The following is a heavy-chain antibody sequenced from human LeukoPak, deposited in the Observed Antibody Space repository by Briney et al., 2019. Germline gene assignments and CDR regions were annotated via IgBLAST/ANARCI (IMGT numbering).Heavy chain of an antibody. CDR1: GYTFTSYY. D-gene: IGHD4-17*01. J-gene: IGHJ4*02. Sequence: ASVKVSCKASGYTFTSYYMHWVRQAPGQGLEWMGIINPSGGSTSYAQKFQGRVTMTRDTSTSTVYMELSSPRSEDTAVYYCARAVTSDDYGDWLFDYWGQGTLVTVSS. CDR2: INPSGGST. V-gene: IGHV1-46*01. CDR3: ARAVTSDDYGDWLFDY.